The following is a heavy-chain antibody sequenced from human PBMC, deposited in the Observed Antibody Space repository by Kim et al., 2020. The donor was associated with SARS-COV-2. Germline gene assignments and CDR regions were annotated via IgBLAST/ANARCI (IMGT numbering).Heavy chain of an antibody. CDR1: GFTFSSYG. V-gene: IGHV3-33*01. CDR3: AREKYGDYFDY. CDR2: IWYDGSNK. D-gene: IGHD4-17*01. J-gene: IGHJ4*02. Sequence: GGSLRLSCAASGFTFSSYGMHWVRQAPGKGLEWVAVIWYDGSNKYYADSVKGRFTISRDNSKNTLYLQMNSLRAEDTAVYYCAREKYGDYFDYWGQGTLVTVSS.